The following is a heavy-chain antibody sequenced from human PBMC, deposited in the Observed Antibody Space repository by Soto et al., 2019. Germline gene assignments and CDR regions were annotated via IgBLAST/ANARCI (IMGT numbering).Heavy chain of an antibody. CDR3: ARGSWDDVSGHYYMDV. CDR2: TYYKSKWYY. CDR1: GDSVSSNSAG. J-gene: IGHJ6*03. V-gene: IGHV6-1*01. Sequence: QVQLQQSSPGLVKPSQALSLTCDISGDSVSSNSAGWHWIRQTPSRGLEWLGRTYYKSKWYYTYAAAVKSRITVSPDTFKNQFSLQLTSVTPEDTAVYYCARGSWDDVSGHYYMDVWDKGTTVTVAS. D-gene: IGHD1-1*01.